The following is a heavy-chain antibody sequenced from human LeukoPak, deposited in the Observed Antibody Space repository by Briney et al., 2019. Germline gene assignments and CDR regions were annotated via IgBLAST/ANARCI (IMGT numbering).Heavy chain of an antibody. CDR2: ISWNSGSI. CDR3: AKDESSGWYPHAFDI. CDR1: GFTFDDYA. Sequence: GRSLRLSCAASGFTFDDYAMHWVRQAPGMGLEWVSGISWNSGSIGYADSVKGRFTISRDNAKNSLYLQMNSLRAEDTALYYCAKDESSGWYPHAFDIWGQGTMVTVSS. J-gene: IGHJ3*02. V-gene: IGHV3-9*01. D-gene: IGHD6-19*01.